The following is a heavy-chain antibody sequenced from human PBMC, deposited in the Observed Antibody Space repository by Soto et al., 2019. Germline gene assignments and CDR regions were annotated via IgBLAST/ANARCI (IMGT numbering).Heavy chain of an antibody. J-gene: IGHJ6*03. CDR1: GFTVSSNY. Sequence: GGSLRLSCAASGFTVSSNYMSWVRQAPGKGLEWVSVIYSGGSTYYADSVKGRFTISRDNSKNTLYLQMNSLRAEDTAVYYCASCSGYDFGSYLYYYYYYMDVWGKGTTVTVSS. D-gene: IGHD5-12*01. CDR3: ASCSGYDFGSYLYYYYYYMDV. CDR2: IYSGGST. V-gene: IGHV3-66*01.